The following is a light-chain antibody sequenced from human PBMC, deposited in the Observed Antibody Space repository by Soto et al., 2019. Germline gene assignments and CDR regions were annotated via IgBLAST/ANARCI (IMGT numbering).Light chain of an antibody. Sequence: ETVLTQSPGTLSLPPGERATLFCRASQSVSNNYLAWYQQKPGQAPRLLIYGASSRATGIPDRFSGSGSGTDFSLTISRLEPEDSAVYYCQQHGTSPPSWTFGQGTKVEIK. CDR3: QQHGTSPPSWT. V-gene: IGKV3-20*01. CDR2: GAS. CDR1: QSVSNNY. J-gene: IGKJ1*01.